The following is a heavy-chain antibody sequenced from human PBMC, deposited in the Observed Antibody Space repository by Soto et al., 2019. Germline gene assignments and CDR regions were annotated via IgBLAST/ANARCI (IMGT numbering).Heavy chain of an antibody. Sequence: SETLSLTCSVSGGSISNYYWSWTRQPPGKGLEWIGYFYYSGSTNFNPSLKSRVTISVDTSKNQFALKLSSVTAADTAMYYCARGSTKKNLFDCWGQGTLVTVSS. V-gene: IGHV4-59*01. CDR1: GGSISNYY. J-gene: IGHJ5*01. D-gene: IGHD1-26*01. CDR3: ARGSTKKNLFDC. CDR2: FYYSGST.